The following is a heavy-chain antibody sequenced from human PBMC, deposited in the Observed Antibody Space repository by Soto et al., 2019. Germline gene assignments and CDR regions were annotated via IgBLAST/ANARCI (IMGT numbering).Heavy chain of an antibody. CDR1: GFTFSSYA. CDR3: AKALKGSSRYYYTDYFDY. CDR2: ISGSGGST. Sequence: GGSLRLSXAASGFTFSSYAMSWVRQAPGKGLEWVSAISGSGGSTYYADSVKGRFTISRDNSKNTLYLQMNSLRAEDTAVYYCAKALKGSSRYYYTDYFDYWGQGTLVTVSS. D-gene: IGHD3-22*01. V-gene: IGHV3-23*01. J-gene: IGHJ4*02.